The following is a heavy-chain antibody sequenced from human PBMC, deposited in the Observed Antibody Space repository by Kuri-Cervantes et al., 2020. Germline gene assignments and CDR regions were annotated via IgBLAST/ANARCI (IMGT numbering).Heavy chain of an antibody. V-gene: IGHV3-11*04. CDR3: ARLLSIAAPPNWFDP. D-gene: IGHD6-6*01. J-gene: IGHJ5*02. CDR1: GFTFSNAW. CDR2: ISSSGSTI. Sequence: GESLKISCAASGFTFSNAWMSWVRQAPGKGLEWVSYISSSGSTIYYADSVKGRFTISRDNAKNSLYLQMNSLRAEDTAVYYCARLLSIAAPPNWFDPWGQGTLVTVSS.